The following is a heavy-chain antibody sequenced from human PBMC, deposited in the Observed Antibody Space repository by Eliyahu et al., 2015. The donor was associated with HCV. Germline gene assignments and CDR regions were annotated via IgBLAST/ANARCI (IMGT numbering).Heavy chain of an antibody. CDR1: GFXFXXLW. CDR2: VSYDGRDK. J-gene: IGHJ4*02. Sequence: QVQLVESGGGVVQPGRSLXLSCATSGFXFXXLWXGXGARQAPGKGLGWLAVVSYDGRDKYYADSVRGRFTISRDNSKNTLYLQMNSLRAEDTAVYYCARDNDNIMEPGGLTWFDYWDQGTLVTVSS. CDR3: ARDNDNIMEPGGLTWFDY. V-gene: IGHV3-30*03. D-gene: IGHD3-16*01.